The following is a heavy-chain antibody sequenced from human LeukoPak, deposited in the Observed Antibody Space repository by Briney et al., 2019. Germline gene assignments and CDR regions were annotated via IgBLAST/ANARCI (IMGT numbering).Heavy chain of an antibody. CDR3: ARDRASGSYYDY. CDR1: GGSISSHY. V-gene: IGHV4-59*11. CDR2: IYYSGST. D-gene: IGHD1-26*01. J-gene: IGHJ4*02. Sequence: SETLSLTCTVSGGSISSHYWSWIRQPPGKGLEWIGYIYYSGSTNYNPSLKSRVTISVDTSKNQFSLKLSSVTAADTAVYCCARDRASGSYYDYWGQGTLVTVSS.